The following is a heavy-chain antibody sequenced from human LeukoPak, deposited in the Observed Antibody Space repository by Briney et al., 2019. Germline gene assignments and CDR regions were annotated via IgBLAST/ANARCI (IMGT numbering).Heavy chain of an antibody. CDR1: GGAISIYY. Sequence: PSETLSLTCTVSGGAISIYYWNWIRQPPGKGLEWIGYIDYSGSTNYNPSLKSRVTISVDTSKNQFSLKLSSVTAADTAVYYCARAQPNWNPPDYWGQGTLVTVSS. V-gene: IGHV4-59*08. D-gene: IGHD1-1*01. J-gene: IGHJ4*02. CDR2: IDYSGST. CDR3: ARAQPNWNPPDY.